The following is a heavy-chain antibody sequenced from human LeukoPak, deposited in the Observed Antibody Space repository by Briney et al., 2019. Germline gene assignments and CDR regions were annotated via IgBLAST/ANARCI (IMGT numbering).Heavy chain of an antibody. Sequence: GGSLRLSCAASGFTFNIYWIHWVRQAPGKGLVWVSRIDSDGSGTIYADSVKGRFTVSRDNAKNTLYLQMNSLRAEDTAVYYCARGGGDHGFDIWGQGTVVTVSS. CDR2: IDSDGSGT. CDR3: ARGGGDHGFDI. V-gene: IGHV3-74*01. D-gene: IGHD6-25*01. CDR1: GFTFNIYW. J-gene: IGHJ3*02.